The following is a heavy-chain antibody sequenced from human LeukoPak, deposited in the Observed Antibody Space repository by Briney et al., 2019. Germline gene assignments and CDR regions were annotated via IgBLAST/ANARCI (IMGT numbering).Heavy chain of an antibody. CDR3: ARGGGLDV. V-gene: IGHV3-7*04. J-gene: IGHJ6*02. CDR1: GFTFSSYW. Sequence: PGGSLRLSCAASGFTFSSYWMNWARQAPGKGLEWVASINHNGNVNYYVDSVKGRFTISRDNAKNSLYLQISNLRAEDTAVYFGARGGGLDVWGQGATVTVSS. CDR2: INHNGNVN.